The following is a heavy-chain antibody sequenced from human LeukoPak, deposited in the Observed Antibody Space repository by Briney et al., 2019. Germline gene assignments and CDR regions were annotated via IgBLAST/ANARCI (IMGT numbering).Heavy chain of an antibody. V-gene: IGHV3-30*18. CDR2: VSYDGSNK. CDR3: AKDGGCSSTTCYSPYYFDY. Sequence: PGGSLRLSCAASGFTFSSYAMSWVRQAPGKGLEWVAVVSYDGSNKYYAASVKGRFTISRVNSKNTLYLQLNSLRAEDTAVYYCAKDGGCSSTTCYSPYYFDYWGQGTLVTVSS. D-gene: IGHD2-2*01. J-gene: IGHJ4*02. CDR1: GFTFSSYA.